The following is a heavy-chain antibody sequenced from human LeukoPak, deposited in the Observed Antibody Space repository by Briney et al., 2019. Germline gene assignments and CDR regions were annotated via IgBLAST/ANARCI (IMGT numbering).Heavy chain of an antibody. V-gene: IGHV3-33*08. Sequence: GGSLRLSCAASGFTFSNYWMSWVRQAPGKGLEWVAIIWYDGSNKYCADSVKGRFTISRDDSKNTLYLQMNSLRVEDTAVYYCARGTPLDHWGQGTLVTVSS. J-gene: IGHJ1*01. CDR1: GFTFSNYW. CDR3: ARGTPLDH. D-gene: IGHD2-15*01. CDR2: IWYDGSNK.